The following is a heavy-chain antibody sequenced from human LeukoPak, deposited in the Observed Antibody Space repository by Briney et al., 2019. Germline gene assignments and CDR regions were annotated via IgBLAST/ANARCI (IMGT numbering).Heavy chain of an antibody. J-gene: IGHJ5*02. CDR2: IYYSGST. CDR1: GFTFSTYT. D-gene: IGHD6-19*01. V-gene: IGHV4-39*07. Sequence: GSLRLSCAASGFTFSTYTMNWVRQAPGKGLEWIGSIYYSGSTYYNPSLKSRVTISVDTPKNQFSLKLSSVTAADTAVYYCARGERSSGWFLGFDPWGQGTLVTVSS. CDR3: ARGERSSGWFLGFDP.